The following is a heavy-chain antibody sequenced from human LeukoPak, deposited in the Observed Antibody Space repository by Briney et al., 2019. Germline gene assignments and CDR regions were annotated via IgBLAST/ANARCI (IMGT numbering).Heavy chain of an antibody. CDR1: EFTFSSYW. V-gene: IGHV3-7*03. Sequence: GGSLRLSCAASEFTFSSYWMSWVRQAPGKGLEWVANIKQDGSEKYFVDSVKGRFTISRDNAKNSLYLQMNSLRAEDTAVYYCARGGDYDILTGRDYYFDYWGQGTLVTVSS. CDR2: IKQDGSEK. D-gene: IGHD3-9*01. J-gene: IGHJ4*02. CDR3: ARGGDYDILTGRDYYFDY.